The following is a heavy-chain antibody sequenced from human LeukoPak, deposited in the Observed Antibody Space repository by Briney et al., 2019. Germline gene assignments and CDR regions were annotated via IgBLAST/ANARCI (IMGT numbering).Heavy chain of an antibody. D-gene: IGHD6-13*01. Sequence: GRSLRLSCAASGFTFSSYSMNWVRQAPGKGLEWVSSISSSSSYIYYADSVKGRFTISRDNAKNSLYLQMNSLRAEDTAVYYCARGRIAAAGHFDYWGQGTLVTVSS. CDR2: ISSSSSYI. V-gene: IGHV3-21*01. J-gene: IGHJ4*02. CDR1: GFTFSSYS. CDR3: ARGRIAAAGHFDY.